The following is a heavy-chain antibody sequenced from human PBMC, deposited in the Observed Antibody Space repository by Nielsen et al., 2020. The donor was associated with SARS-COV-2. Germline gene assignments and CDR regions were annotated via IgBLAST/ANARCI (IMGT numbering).Heavy chain of an antibody. V-gene: IGHV3-23*03. CDR1: GFIFSSYA. CDR2: IYSGGSST. Sequence: GGSLRLSCAASGFIFSSYAMSWVRQAPGKGLEWVSVIYSGGSSTYYADSVKGRFTISRDNSKNTLYLQMNSLRAEDTAVYYCANYIVATMVDYWGQGTLVTVSS. J-gene: IGHJ4*02. CDR3: ANYIVATMVDY. D-gene: IGHD5-12*01.